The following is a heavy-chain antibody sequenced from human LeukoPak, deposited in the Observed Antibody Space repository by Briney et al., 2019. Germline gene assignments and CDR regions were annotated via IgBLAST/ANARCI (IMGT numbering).Heavy chain of an antibody. CDR2: IYHSGST. CDR3: ARRYYDILTGYVLANYY. CDR1: GGSLSSSNW. J-gene: IGHJ4*02. Sequence: SETLSLTCAVSGGSLSSSNWWSGVRQPPGKGLEWIGEIYHSGSTNYNPSLKSRVTISVDKSKNQFSLKLSSVTAADTAVYYCARRYYDILTGYVLANYYWGQGTLVTVSS. V-gene: IGHV4-4*02. D-gene: IGHD3-9*01.